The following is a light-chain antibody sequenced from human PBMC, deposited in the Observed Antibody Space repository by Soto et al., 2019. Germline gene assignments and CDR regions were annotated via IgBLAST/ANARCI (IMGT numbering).Light chain of an antibody. J-gene: IGLJ1*01. V-gene: IGLV2-14*01. CDR3: KSYSSSGTPYYV. CDR1: SSDVGGYNY. CDR2: DVS. Sequence: QSALTQPASVSGSPGQSITISCTGTSSDVGGYNYVSWYQQHPGKAPKLMIYDVSNRPSGVSNRFSGSKSGNTASLTISGLPAEDEADYYCKSYSSSGTPYYVFGTGTKLTVL.